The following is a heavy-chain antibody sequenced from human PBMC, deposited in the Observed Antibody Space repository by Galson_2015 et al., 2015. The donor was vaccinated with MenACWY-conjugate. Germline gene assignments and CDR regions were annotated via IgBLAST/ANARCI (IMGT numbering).Heavy chain of an antibody. D-gene: IGHD2-2*02. V-gene: IGHV3-21*04. CDR1: GFTFSSYG. J-gene: IGHJ4*02. CDR2: ISTSGNYV. Sequence: SLRLSCAASGFTFSSYGMNWVRQAPGKGLEWVSSISTSGNYVNYADSVKGRFTISRDNAKNSLFLQMNSLRAEDTALYYCAKDRTGYCSSTSCYIDYWGQGTLVTVSS. CDR3: AKDRTGYCSSTSCYIDY.